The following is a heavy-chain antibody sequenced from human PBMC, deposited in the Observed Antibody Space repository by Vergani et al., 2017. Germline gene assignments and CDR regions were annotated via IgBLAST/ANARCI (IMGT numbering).Heavy chain of an antibody. CDR2: IYPVDSDT. D-gene: IGHD3-22*01. J-gene: IGHJ3*02. CDR1: GYSFTSYW. V-gene: IGHV5-51*03. Sequence: EVQLVQSGAEVKKPGESLKISCKGSGYSFTSYWIGWVRQMPGKGLEWMGIIYPVDSDTRYSPSFQGQVTISADKSISTAYLQWSSLKASDTAMYYCATYHVPYSGYRTPYDDDAFDIWGQGTMVTVSS. CDR3: ATYHVPYSGYRTPYDDDAFDI.